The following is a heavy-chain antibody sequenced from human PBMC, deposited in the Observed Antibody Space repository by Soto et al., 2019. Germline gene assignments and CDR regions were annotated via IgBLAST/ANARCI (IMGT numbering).Heavy chain of an antibody. Sequence: QVQVVQSGAEVKKPGASVKVSCKASGYSFSTYSMHWVRHAPGQGLEWMGWINGANGNTRYSQKFKDRVSSSRDTPASTGYMELSSLRSEDTAVYYCARGKGMEENYYYHGMDVWGPGTTVIVSS. CDR1: GYSFSTYS. CDR2: INGANGNT. D-gene: IGHD1-1*01. CDR3: ARGKGMEENYYYHGMDV. J-gene: IGHJ6*02. V-gene: IGHV1-3*01.